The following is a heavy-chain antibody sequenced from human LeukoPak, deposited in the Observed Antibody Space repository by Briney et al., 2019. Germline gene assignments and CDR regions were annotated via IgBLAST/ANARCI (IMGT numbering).Heavy chain of an antibody. V-gene: IGHV3-20*04. CDR1: GFTFDDYG. J-gene: IGHJ3*02. D-gene: IGHD3-22*01. CDR3: ARHNYYDSSGYPEDDAFDI. Sequence: PGGSLRLSCAASGFTFDDYGMSWVRQAPGKGLEWVSGINWNGGSTGYADSVKGRFTISRDNAKNSLYLQMNSLRAEDTALYYCARHNYYDSSGYPEDDAFDIWGQGTMVTVSS. CDR2: INWNGGST.